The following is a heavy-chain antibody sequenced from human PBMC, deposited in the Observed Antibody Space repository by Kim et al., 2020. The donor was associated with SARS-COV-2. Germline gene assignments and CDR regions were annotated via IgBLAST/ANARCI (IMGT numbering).Heavy chain of an antibody. J-gene: IGHJ4*02. CDR2: INPNSGGT. Sequence: ASVKVSCKASGYTFTGYYMHWVRQAPGQGLEWMGRINPNSGGTYYAQKFQGRVTMTRDTSISTAYLELSRLTSDDTAVYYCARGLSYYYDSSGPGDYWGQGTLVTVSS. CDR3: ARGLSYYYDSSGPGDY. D-gene: IGHD3-22*01. CDR1: GYTFTGYY. V-gene: IGHV1-2*06.